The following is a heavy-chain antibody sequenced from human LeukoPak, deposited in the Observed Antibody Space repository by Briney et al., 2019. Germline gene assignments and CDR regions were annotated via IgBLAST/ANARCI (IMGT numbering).Heavy chain of an antibody. D-gene: IGHD3-3*01. CDR1: GFAFSSNW. Sequence: TGGSLRLSCAASGFAFSSNWMHWVRYAPGQGLVWVSRIKGDGISTNYADSVKGRFTISRDIAKNTLYLQMNSLRAEDTGVYYCAKDHYWSIDYWGRGTLVTVSS. CDR3: AKDHYWSIDY. CDR2: IKGDGIST. V-gene: IGHV3-74*01. J-gene: IGHJ4*02.